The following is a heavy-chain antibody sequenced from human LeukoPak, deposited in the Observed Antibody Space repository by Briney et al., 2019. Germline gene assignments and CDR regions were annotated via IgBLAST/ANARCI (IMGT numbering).Heavy chain of an antibody. V-gene: IGHV1-18*01. Sequence: ASVKVSCKASGYTFTSYGISWVRQAPGQGLEWMGWISVYNGNTNYAQKLQGRVTMTTDTSTSTAYMELRSLRSDDTAVYYCARQMYGSGSNWFDPWGQATLVTVSS. CDR1: GYTFTSYG. CDR3: ARQMYGSGSNWFDP. CDR2: ISVYNGNT. J-gene: IGHJ5*02. D-gene: IGHD3-10*01.